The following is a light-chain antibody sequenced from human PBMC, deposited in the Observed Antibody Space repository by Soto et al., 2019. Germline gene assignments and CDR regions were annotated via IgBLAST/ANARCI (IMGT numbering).Light chain of an antibody. J-gene: IGLJ1*01. CDR1: SSDFGNYNL. CDR2: EVN. V-gene: IGLV2-23*02. CDR3: CSYAGSFTDV. Sequence: QSALTQPASVSGSPGQSITISCTGTSSDFGNYNLVSWYQQHPGKVPKLILFEVNKRPSGVSGRFSGSKSGNTASLTISGLQAEDEADYYCCSYAGSFTDVFGTGTKLTVL.